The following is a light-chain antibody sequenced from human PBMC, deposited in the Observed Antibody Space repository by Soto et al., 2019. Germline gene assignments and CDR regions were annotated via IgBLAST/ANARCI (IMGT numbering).Light chain of an antibody. Sequence: DIQMTQFPSSLSASVGDRVTITCRASQGIRNDLAWYQQKPGKAPKRLIYAASSLQSGVPSRFSGSGSGTDFTLTISSLQPDDFATFYCLQHSTYPLTFGQGTKVEIK. CDR2: AAS. J-gene: IGKJ1*01. CDR3: LQHSTYPLT. V-gene: IGKV1-17*01. CDR1: QGIRND.